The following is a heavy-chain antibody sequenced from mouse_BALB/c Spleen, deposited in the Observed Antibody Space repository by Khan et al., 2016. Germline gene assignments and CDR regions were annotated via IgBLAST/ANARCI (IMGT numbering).Heavy chain of an antibody. CDR3: GRGNYVPGSLDY. CDR2: INPDTITI. CDR1: GFDFSRYW. D-gene: IGHD2-1*01. V-gene: IGHV4-1*02. Sequence: EVKLLESGGGLVQPGGSLKLSCAASGFDFSRYWMSWVRQAPWKGLEWIGEINPDTITIDYAPSLKDKFIISRDNAKNTLYLQLSKVRSEDTALYYCGRGNYVPGSLDYWGQGTTLTVSS. J-gene: IGHJ2*01.